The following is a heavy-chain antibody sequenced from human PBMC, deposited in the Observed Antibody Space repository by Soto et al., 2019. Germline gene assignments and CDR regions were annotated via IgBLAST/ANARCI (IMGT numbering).Heavy chain of an antibody. Sequence: GAPLRPSCEASAFTFSTFDMNWVRQAPGKGLEWVSYISSSGSPIYYAESVKGRFTISRDNAKNSLFLQMDSLRAEDTAVYYCARAHYYDNTGQPPVGGQGTLVTVSS. J-gene: IGHJ4*02. V-gene: IGHV3-48*03. CDR1: AFTFSTFD. CDR2: ISSSGSPI. D-gene: IGHD3-22*01. CDR3: ARAHYYDNTGQPPV.